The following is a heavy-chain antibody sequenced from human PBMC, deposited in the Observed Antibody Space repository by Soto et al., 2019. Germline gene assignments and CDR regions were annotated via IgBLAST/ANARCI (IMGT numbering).Heavy chain of an antibody. V-gene: IGHV3-66*01. CDR1: GFTVSSNY. J-gene: IGHJ4*02. CDR2: IYSGGST. D-gene: IGHD3-16*02. Sequence: EVQLVESGGGLVQPGGSLRLSCAASGFTVSSNYMSWVRQAPGKGLAWVSVIYSGGSTYYADSVKGRFTISRDNSKNTLYLQMNSLRAEDTAVYYCARNSLPYDYIWGSYPPDYWGQGTLVTVSS. CDR3: ARNSLPYDYIWGSYPPDY.